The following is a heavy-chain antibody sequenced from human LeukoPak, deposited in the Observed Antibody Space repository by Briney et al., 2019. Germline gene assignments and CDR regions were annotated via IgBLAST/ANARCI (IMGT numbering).Heavy chain of an antibody. CDR3: ARVGSYDFWSGYPHYFDY. CDR2: IYYSGST. J-gene: IGHJ4*02. Sequence: SETLSLTCTVSGGSISSYYWSWIRQPPGKGLEWIGYIYYSGSTNYNPSLKSRVTISVDTSKNQFSLKLRSVTAADTAVYYCARVGSYDFWSGYPHYFDYWGQGTLVTVSS. D-gene: IGHD3-3*01. CDR1: GGSISSYY. V-gene: IGHV4-59*08.